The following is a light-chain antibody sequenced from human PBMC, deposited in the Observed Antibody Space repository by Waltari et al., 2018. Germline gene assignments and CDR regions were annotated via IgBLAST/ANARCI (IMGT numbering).Light chain of an antibody. CDR3: RQYSRSPPT. CDR2: WAT. CDR1: QSLLDSSYNKDF. V-gene: IGKV4-1*01. Sequence: DIVMTQSPDSLGVSLGERATVHCKSSQSLLDSSYNKDFLAWYQQKPGHSPKLLIYWATTLKAGGLGGFSSSCSETDSTLTSSNRQAEDVAVYYCRQYSRSPPTFGQGTKVHIK. J-gene: IGKJ1*01.